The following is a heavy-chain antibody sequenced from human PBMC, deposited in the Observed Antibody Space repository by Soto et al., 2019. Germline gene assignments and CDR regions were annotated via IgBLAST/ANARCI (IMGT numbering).Heavy chain of an antibody. CDR1: GFTFSSYD. CDR3: ARDMTYNSSDGSYGIHY. D-gene: IGHD3-22*01. J-gene: IGHJ4*01. Sequence: GGSLRLSCAASGFTFSSYDMHWVRQVTGKGLEWVSAIGTIGDTYYAGSVKGRFTISRENAKNSLYLQMDSLGAGDTAVYYCARDMTYNSSDGSYGIHYWGQGTLVTVSS. CDR2: IGTIGDT. V-gene: IGHV3-13*01.